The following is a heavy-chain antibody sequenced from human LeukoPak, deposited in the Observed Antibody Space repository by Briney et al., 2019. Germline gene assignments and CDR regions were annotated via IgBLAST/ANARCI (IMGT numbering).Heavy chain of an antibody. CDR3: ARSGDYSNYGAFDL. Sequence: SETLSLTCTVSGGSISSYYWSWIRQPPGKGLEWIGYIYYSGSTNYNPSLKSRVTISVDTSKNQFSLKLSSVTAADTAVYYCARSGDYSNYGAFDLWGQGTMVTVSS. CDR2: IYYSGST. V-gene: IGHV4-59*01. J-gene: IGHJ3*01. D-gene: IGHD4-11*01. CDR1: GGSISSYY.